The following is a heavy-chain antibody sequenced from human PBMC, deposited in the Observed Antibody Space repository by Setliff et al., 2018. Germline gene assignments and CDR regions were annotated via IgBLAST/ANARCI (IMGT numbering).Heavy chain of an antibody. CDR1: GGSISSSNW. CDR2: IFTTGDT. Sequence: SETLSLTCAVSGGSISSSNWWSWVRQPAGKGLEWIGRIFTTGDTSYNPSLQSRVTISLDKSKSQFSLKLSSVTAADTAVYYCARDFGDYRIGHGFDIWGQGTEVTVSS. V-gene: IGHV4-61*02. J-gene: IGHJ3*02. CDR3: ARDFGDYRIGHGFDI. D-gene: IGHD4-17*01.